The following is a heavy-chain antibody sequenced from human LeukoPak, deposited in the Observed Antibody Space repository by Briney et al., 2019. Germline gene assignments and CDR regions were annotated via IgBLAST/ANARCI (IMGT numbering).Heavy chain of an antibody. CDR3: ARVYYSNSYDYWYFDL. CDR2: IYTSGST. Sequence: SQTLSLTCTVSGGSISSGNYYWNWIRQPAGKGLEWIGRIYTSGSTNYNPSLKSRITISVDTSKNQFSLKLSSVTAADTAVYYCARVYYSNSYDYWYFDLWGRGTLVTVSS. V-gene: IGHV4-61*02. J-gene: IGHJ2*01. D-gene: IGHD6-13*01. CDR1: GGSISSGNYY.